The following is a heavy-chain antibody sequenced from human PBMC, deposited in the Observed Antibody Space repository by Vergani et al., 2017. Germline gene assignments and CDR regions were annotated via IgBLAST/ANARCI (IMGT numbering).Heavy chain of an antibody. CDR2: INIGGRT. Sequence: LVESGGGLVQPGGSLRLSCAASSFSVSSHYMTWVRQAPRKGLEWVSTINIGGRTSYADSVKGRLTLTRDDSKNTLHLQMNSLRPEDTAVYYCARGMTTETTDLDGFDIWGQGTMVSVSS. D-gene: IGHD4-17*01. V-gene: IGHV3-66*02. CDR3: ARGMTTETTDLDGFDI. J-gene: IGHJ3*02. CDR1: SFSVSSHY.